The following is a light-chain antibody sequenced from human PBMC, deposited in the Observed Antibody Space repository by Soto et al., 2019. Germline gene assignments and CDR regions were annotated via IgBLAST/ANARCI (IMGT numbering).Light chain of an antibody. V-gene: IGKV3-11*01. J-gene: IGKJ5*01. CDR1: QAFSNL. Sequence: TQSPSSLSAPVGDTVISTSSASQAFSNLLAWYQQKPGQAHRLLISDAYNRATGIPLRFSGSGSGTDFTLTISRLEPEDFAVYYGQQRSNWPSITVGQVQRLEL. CDR3: QQRSNWPSIT. CDR2: DAY.